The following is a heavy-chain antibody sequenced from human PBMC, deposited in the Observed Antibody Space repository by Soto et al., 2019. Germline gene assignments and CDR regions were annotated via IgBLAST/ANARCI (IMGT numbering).Heavy chain of an antibody. J-gene: IGHJ3*02. V-gene: IGHV4-39*01. Sequence: LLQLPETLSLTCTVSGGSISSSSYYWGWIRQPPGKGLEWIGSIYYSGSTYYNPSLKSRVTISVDTSKNQFSLKLSSVTAADTAVYYCARWGPYFMTTVTTDAFDIWGQGTMVTVSS. CDR3: ARWGPYFMTTVTTDAFDI. CDR2: IYYSGST. D-gene: IGHD4-17*01. CDR1: GGSISSSSYY.